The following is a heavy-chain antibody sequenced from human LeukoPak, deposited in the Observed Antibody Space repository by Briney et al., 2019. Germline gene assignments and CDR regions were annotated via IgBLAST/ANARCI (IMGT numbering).Heavy chain of an antibody. CDR3: ARRDYYDSSGFDP. CDR2: MNPNSGNT. Sequence: GASVKVSCKASRYTFTRYGISWVRQAPGQGLEWMGWMNPNSGNTGYAQKFQGRVTMTRNTSISTAYMELSSLRSEDTAVYYCARRDYYDSSGFDPWGQGTLVTVSS. V-gene: IGHV1-8*01. CDR1: RYTFTRYG. J-gene: IGHJ5*02. D-gene: IGHD3-22*01.